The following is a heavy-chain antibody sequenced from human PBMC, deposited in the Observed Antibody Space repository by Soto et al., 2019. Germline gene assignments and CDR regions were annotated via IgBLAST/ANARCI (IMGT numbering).Heavy chain of an antibody. Sequence: QVQLVQSGAEVKKPGASVKVSCKASGYTFSSYDINWVRQATGQGLEWMGWMNPNTGNTVYAQKFQGRVTMTRNTSISTADTELSSLGSEEAAVYYCARERAYGMDVWGQGTTVTVSS. CDR3: ARERAYGMDV. CDR1: GYTFSSYD. CDR2: MNPNTGNT. V-gene: IGHV1-8*01. J-gene: IGHJ6*02.